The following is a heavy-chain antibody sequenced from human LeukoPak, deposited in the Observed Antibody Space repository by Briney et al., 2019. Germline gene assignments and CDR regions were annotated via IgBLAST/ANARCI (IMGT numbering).Heavy chain of an antibody. D-gene: IGHD5-24*01. CDR2: ISSSGSII. J-gene: IGHJ4*02. Sequence: GGSPRLSCAASGFTFSDYYMSWIRQAPGKGLEWVSYISSSGSIIYHADSVKGRFTISRDNAKNSLYLQMNSLRAEDTAIYYCAGGRDGYNSRMIDYWGQGTLVTVSS. V-gene: IGHV3-11*01. CDR1: GFTFSDYY. CDR3: AGGRDGYNSRMIDY.